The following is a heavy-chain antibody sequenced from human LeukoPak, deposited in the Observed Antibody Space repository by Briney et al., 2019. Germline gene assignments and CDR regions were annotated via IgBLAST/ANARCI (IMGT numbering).Heavy chain of an antibody. CDR3: GRYYVMDV. CDR1: GFTFSTYV. Sequence: GGSLRLSCAASGFTFSTYVMNWVRQAPGKGLEWVPTISDSGGSTYYADSVKGRFTISRDNSKSTLYLQMNSLRAEDTAVYYCGRYYVMDVWGQGTSVTVSS. J-gene: IGHJ6*02. CDR2: ISDSGGST. V-gene: IGHV3-23*01.